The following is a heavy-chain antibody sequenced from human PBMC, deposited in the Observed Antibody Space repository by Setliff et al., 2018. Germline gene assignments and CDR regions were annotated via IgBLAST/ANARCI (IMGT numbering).Heavy chain of an antibody. CDR3: ARAPPKIVVTVAALDY. Sequence: KVSCKASGYTFTSYGITWVRQAPGQGLEWMAWISAYNGYIVYAQKFQGRVTVTTDTSTNTAYMELRSLRSDDTAVYYCARAPPKIVVTVAALDYWGQGALVTVSS. V-gene: IGHV1-18*01. J-gene: IGHJ4*02. CDR2: ISAYNGYI. D-gene: IGHD2-15*01. CDR1: GYTFTSYG.